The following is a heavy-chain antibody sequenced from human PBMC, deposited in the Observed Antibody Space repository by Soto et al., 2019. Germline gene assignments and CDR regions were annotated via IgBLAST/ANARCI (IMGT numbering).Heavy chain of an antibody. Sequence: EVQLLESGGGLVQPGGSLRLSCAASGFTFSSYAMSWVRQAPGKGLEWVSAISGSGGSTYYADSVKGRFTISRDNSKNTLNLQMNSLRAEDTAVYYCAKGSSSSPAGDVDYWGQGTLVTVSS. D-gene: IGHD6-13*01. J-gene: IGHJ4*02. V-gene: IGHV3-23*01. CDR2: ISGSGGST. CDR1: GFTFSSYA. CDR3: AKGSSSSPAGDVDY.